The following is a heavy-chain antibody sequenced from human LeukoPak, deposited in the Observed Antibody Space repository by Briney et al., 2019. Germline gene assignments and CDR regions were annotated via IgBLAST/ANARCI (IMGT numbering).Heavy chain of an antibody. V-gene: IGHV1-46*01. CDR3: ARDRLGYCSGGSCSPFDY. D-gene: IGHD2-15*01. Sequence: ASVKVSCKASGYTVTSYYMHWVRQAPGQGLEWMGIVNPSSISASYAQKFQGRVTMTRDTSTSTVSMELSSLRSEDTAVYYCARDRLGYCSGGSCSPFDYWGQGTLVTVSS. J-gene: IGHJ4*02. CDR1: GYTVTSYY. CDR2: VNPSSISA.